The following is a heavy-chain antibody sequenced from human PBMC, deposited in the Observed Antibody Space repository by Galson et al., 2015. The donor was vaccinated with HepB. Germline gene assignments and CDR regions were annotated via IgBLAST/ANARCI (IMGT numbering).Heavy chain of an antibody. CDR1: GYTFTSYD. D-gene: IGHD3-22*01. CDR3: ASGPSHPTYSYDSTGYYYSYYYMDV. J-gene: IGHJ6*03. Sequence: SVKVSCKASGYTFTSYDINWVRQATGQGLEWMGRMNPNSANTGYAQNFRGRVTMTRNTSISTAYMELSSLRSEDTAVYYCASGPSHPTYSYDSTGYYYSYYYMDVWGKGTTVTVSS. V-gene: IGHV1-8*01. CDR2: MNPNSANT.